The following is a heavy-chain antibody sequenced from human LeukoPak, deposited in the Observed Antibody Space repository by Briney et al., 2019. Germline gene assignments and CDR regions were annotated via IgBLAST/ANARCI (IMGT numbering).Heavy chain of an antibody. V-gene: IGHV3-23*01. J-gene: IGHJ4*02. CDR2: LSASDGST. Sequence: GGSLRLSCAASGFTFSDYAMNWVRQAPGKGLEWVSGLSASDGSTYNADSVKGRFTISGDISTNTLFLQMNSLRAEDTAVYYCAKTPYSDTRRVFFDYWGQGTQVTVSS. D-gene: IGHD3-22*01. CDR3: AKTPYSDTRRVFFDY. CDR1: GFTFSDYA.